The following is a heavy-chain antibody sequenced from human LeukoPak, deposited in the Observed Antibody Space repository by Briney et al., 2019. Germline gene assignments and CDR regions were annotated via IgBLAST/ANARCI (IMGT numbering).Heavy chain of an antibody. V-gene: IGHV4-4*02. CDR3: ARAVGLTQGGTFDY. CDR1: GGSISSSNW. D-gene: IGHD1-1*01. J-gene: IGHJ4*02. Sequence: SGTLSLTCAVSGGSISSSNWWSWVRQPPGKGLEWIGEIYHSGSTNYNPSLKSRVTISVDKSKNQLSLKLSSVTAADTAVYYCARAVGLTQGGTFDYWGQGTLVTVSS. CDR2: IYHSGST.